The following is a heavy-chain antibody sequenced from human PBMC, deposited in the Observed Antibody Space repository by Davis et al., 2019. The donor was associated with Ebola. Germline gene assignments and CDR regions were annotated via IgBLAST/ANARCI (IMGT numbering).Heavy chain of an antibody. Sequence: MPGGSLRLSCTVSGGSISGSYWGWIRQPPGKGLEWIGSIYYSGSTYYNPSLKSRVTISVDTSKNQFSLKLSSVTAADTAVYYCARVARQWLAYGMDVWGQGTTVTVSS. CDR1: GGSISGSY. J-gene: IGHJ6*02. CDR3: ARVARQWLAYGMDV. D-gene: IGHD6-19*01. CDR2: IYYSGST. V-gene: IGHV4-39*01.